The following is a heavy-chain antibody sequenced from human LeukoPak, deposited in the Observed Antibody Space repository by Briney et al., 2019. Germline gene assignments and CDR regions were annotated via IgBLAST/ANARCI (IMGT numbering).Heavy chain of an antibody. CDR1: GFNFSSYS. CDR3: ARRAKAERGHSYGLDQ. CDR2: ISSIRSYI. D-gene: IGHD5-18*01. J-gene: IGHJ4*02. V-gene: IGHV3-21*01. Sequence: GGSLRLSCVDSGFNFSSYSLNWVRQAPGKGLEWISSISSIRSYIYYGDSVTGRFTISRDNAKNSLYLQMNSLRAEDTAVYYCARRAKAERGHSYGLDQWGQGTLVTVSP.